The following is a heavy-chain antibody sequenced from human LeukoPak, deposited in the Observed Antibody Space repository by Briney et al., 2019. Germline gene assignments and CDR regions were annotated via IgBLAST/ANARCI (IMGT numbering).Heavy chain of an antibody. CDR3: ARDGRTAAIVGFDY. CDR2: ISSSSNYI. Sequence: PGGSLRLSCAASGFTFSSYSMNWVRQAPGKGLEWVSSISSSSNYIYYADSVKGRFTISRDSAKNSLYLQVNSLRAEDTAVYYCARDGRTAAIVGFDYWGQGTLVTVSS. D-gene: IGHD2-2*02. J-gene: IGHJ4*02. V-gene: IGHV3-21*01. CDR1: GFTFSSYS.